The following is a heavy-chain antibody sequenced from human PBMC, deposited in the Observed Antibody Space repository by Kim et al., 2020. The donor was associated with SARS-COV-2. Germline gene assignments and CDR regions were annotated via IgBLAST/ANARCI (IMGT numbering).Heavy chain of an antibody. CDR2: ISSSGSTI. V-gene: IGHV3-48*03. D-gene: IGHD3-16*01. J-gene: IGHJ6*02. CDR1: GFTFSSYE. Sequence: GGSLRLSCAASGFTFSSYEMNWVRQAPGKGLEWVSYISSSGSTIYYADSVKGRFTISRDNAKNSLYLQMNSLRAEDTAVYYCARLGALEGYYYYYGMDVWGQGTTVTVSS. CDR3: ARLGALEGYYYYYGMDV.